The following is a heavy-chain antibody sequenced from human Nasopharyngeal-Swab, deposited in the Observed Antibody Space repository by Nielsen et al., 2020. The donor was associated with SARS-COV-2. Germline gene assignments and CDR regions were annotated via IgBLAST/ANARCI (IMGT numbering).Heavy chain of an antibody. V-gene: IGHV3-74*01. CDR1: GFTFSSYW. D-gene: IGHD2-2*01. J-gene: IGHJ6*02. CDR3: ARDKVVVVPAAIYYYGMDV. CDR2: INSDGSST. Sequence: GESLKSSCAASGFTFSSYWMHWVRQAPGKGLGWVSRINSDGSSTSYADSVKGRFTISRDNAKNTLYLQMNSLRAEDTAVYYCARDKVVVVPAAIYYYGMDVWGQGTTVTVSS.